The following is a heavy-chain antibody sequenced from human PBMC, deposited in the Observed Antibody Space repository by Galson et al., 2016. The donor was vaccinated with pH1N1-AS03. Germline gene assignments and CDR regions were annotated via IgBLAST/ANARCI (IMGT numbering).Heavy chain of an antibody. V-gene: IGHV3-9*01. CDR3: AAAQGAWLVGRMLY. D-gene: IGHD6-19*01. CDR2: ISWNGGSR. Sequence: SLRLSCAASGFNFDDYDDYAMHWVRQVPGKGLEWVSGISWNGGSRGYADSVRGRFTISRDNARNTLDLQMNSLKTEDTAFYYCAAAQGAWLVGRMLYWGQATLVTVSS. J-gene: IGHJ4*02. CDR1: GFNFDDYDDYA.